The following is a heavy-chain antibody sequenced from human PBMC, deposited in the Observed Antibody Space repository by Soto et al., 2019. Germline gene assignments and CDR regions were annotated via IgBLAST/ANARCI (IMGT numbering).Heavy chain of an antibody. CDR2: IYYSGST. J-gene: IGHJ4*02. CDR1: GGSISSYY. V-gene: IGHV4-59*01. CDR3: ARSFRGPYYDFWSGYYRGAGFDY. D-gene: IGHD3-3*01. Sequence: SETLSLTCTVSGGSISSYYWSWIRQPPGKGLEWIGYIYYSGSTNYNPSLKSRVTISVDTSKNQFSLKLSSVTAADTAVYYCARSFRGPYYDFWSGYYRGAGFDYWGQGTLVTVSS.